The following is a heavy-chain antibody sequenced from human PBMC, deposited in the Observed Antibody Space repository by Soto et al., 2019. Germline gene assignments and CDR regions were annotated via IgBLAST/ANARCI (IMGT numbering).Heavy chain of an antibody. V-gene: IGHV3-30-3*01. CDR1: GFTFSSYA. J-gene: IGHJ4*02. D-gene: IGHD6-19*01. CDR2: ISYDGSNK. CDR3: ARDGSSGWFPDY. Sequence: QVQLVESGGGVVQPGGSLRLSCAASGFTFSSYAMHWVRQAPGKGLEWVAVISYDGSNKYYADSVKGRFTISRDNSKNTLYLQMNSLRAEDTAVYYCARDGSSGWFPDYWGQGTLVTVSS.